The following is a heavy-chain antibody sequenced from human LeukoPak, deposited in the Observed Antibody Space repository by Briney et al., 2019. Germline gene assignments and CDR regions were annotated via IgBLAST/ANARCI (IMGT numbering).Heavy chain of an antibody. CDR2: ISSSGSTI. J-gene: IGHJ4*02. V-gene: IGHV3-11*01. Sequence: TGGSLRLSCAASAFTFRDSYMSWIRQAPGKGLEWVSYISSSGSTIYYADSVKGRFTISRDNAKNSLYLQMNSLRAEDTGFYYCARVGGDYYFDYWGQGTLVTVSS. CDR1: AFTFRDSY. D-gene: IGHD4-17*01. CDR3: ARVGGDYYFDY.